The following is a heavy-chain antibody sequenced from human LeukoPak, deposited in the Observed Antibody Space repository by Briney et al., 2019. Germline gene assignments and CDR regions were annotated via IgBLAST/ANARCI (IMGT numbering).Heavy chain of an antibody. CDR1: VGTFSSYA. CDR3: ARLDYYDSRNPY. Sequence: ASVKVSCKASVGTFSSYAISWARQAPGQGLEWMGRIIPILGIANYAQKFQGRVTITADKSTSTAYMELSSLRSEDTAVYYCARLDYYDSRNPYWGQGTLVTVSS. D-gene: IGHD3-22*01. CDR2: IIPILGIA. J-gene: IGHJ4*02. V-gene: IGHV1-69*04.